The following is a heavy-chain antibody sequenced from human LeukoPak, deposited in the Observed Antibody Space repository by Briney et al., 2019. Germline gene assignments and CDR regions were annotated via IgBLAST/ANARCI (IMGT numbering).Heavy chain of an antibody. J-gene: IGHJ4*02. Sequence: QSGGSLRLSCAASGFTFSSYGMHWVRQAPGKGLEWVAVISYDGSNKYYADSVKGRFTISRDNSKNTLYLQMNSLRAEDTAVYYCARDRGIIAARQVLSHWGQGTLVTVSS. CDR3: ARDRGIIAARQVLSH. D-gene: IGHD6-6*01. CDR1: GFTFSSYG. V-gene: IGHV3-30*19. CDR2: ISYDGSNK.